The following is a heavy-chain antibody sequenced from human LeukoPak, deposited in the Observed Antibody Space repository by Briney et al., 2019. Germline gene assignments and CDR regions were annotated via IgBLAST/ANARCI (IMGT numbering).Heavy chain of an antibody. J-gene: IGHJ4*02. CDR2: ISSSSSYI. Sequence: PGGSLRLSCAASGFTFSSYSMNWVRQAPGKGLKWVSSISSSSSYIYYADSVKGRFTISRDNAKNSLYLQMNSLRAEDTAVYYCARDLPDYYDSSGYYLGLDYWGQGTLVTVSS. CDR3: ARDLPDYYDSSGYYLGLDY. CDR1: GFTFSSYS. V-gene: IGHV3-21*01. D-gene: IGHD3-22*01.